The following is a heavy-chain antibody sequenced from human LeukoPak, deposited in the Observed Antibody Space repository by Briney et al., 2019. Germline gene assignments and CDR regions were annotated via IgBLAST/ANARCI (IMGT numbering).Heavy chain of an antibody. CDR2: IRDVGGEL. J-gene: IGHJ4*02. D-gene: IGHD1-26*01. Sequence: GGSLRLSCEASGFTFSSYWMSWVRQAPGKGLEWVANIRDVGGELYYVDSVKGRFTISRDNAKSSLFLQMNSLRAEDAAVYYCARDKPRGSYYGSIFDSWGQGTLVTVSS. CDR3: ARDKPRGSYYGSIFDS. CDR1: GFTFSSYW. V-gene: IGHV3-7*01.